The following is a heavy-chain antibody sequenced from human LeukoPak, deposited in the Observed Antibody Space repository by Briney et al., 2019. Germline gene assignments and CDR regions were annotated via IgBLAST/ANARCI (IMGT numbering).Heavy chain of an antibody. CDR1: GDSVSISSAT. J-gene: IGHJ2*01. CDR3: ARDPSGGFRWYFDL. D-gene: IGHD2-15*01. CDR2: TYYKSKWYN. V-gene: IGHV6-1*01. Sequence: SQTLSLTCAISGDSVSISSATWNWIRQSPSRGLEWLGRTYYKSKWYNDYAVSVKSRITISPDTSRNQFSLQLNSATPEDTAVYYCARDPSGGFRWYFDLWGRGTLVTVSS.